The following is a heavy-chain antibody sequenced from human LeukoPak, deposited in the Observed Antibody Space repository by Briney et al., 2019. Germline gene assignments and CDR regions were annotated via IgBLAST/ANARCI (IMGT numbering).Heavy chain of an antibody. D-gene: IGHD3-3*01. J-gene: IGHJ4*02. V-gene: IGHV3-23*01. CDR2: ISGSGGST. CDR3: AKKLTRYDFWSGYYDY. Sequence: GGSLRLSCAASGFTFSSYAMSWVRQAPGKGLEWVSAISGSGGSTYYADSVKGRFTISRDNSKNTLYLQMNSLRAEDTAVYYCAKKLTRYDFWSGYYDYWGQGTLVTVSS. CDR1: GFTFSSYA.